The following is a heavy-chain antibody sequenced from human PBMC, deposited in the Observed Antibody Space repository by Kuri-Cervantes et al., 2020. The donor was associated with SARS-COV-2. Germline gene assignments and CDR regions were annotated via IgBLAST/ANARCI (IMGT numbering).Heavy chain of an antibody. D-gene: IGHD6-19*01. V-gene: IGHV4-30-4*08. CDR1: GFSVSTSGMS. J-gene: IGHJ2*01. CDR3: ARHRVSIAVAGDWYFDL. CDR2: IYYSGST. Sequence: SGPTLVTPTQTLLLFCTFSGFSVSTSGMSGSWIRQPPGKGLEWIGYIYYSGSTYYNPSLKSRVTISVDTSKNQFSLKLSTVTAADTAVYYCARHRVSIAVAGDWYFDLWGRGTLVTVSS.